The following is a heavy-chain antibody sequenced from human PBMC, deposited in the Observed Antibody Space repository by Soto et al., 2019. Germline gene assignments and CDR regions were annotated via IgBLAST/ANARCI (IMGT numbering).Heavy chain of an antibody. Sequence: QVQLQESGPGLVKPSETLSLTCTVSGVSVSSGSYYWSWIRQPPGKGLEWIGYIYYSGSSNYNPSLKSRVTISVDTSKNQFSLKLSSVTAADTAAYYCARVQQWLLDYWGQGTLVTVSS. J-gene: IGHJ4*02. D-gene: IGHD6-19*01. CDR3: ARVQQWLLDY. CDR1: GVSVSSGSYY. V-gene: IGHV4-61*01. CDR2: IYYSGSS.